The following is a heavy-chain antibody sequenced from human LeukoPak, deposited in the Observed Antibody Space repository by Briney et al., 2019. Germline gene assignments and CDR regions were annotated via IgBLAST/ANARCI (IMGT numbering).Heavy chain of an antibody. J-gene: IGHJ4*02. V-gene: IGHV4-34*01. D-gene: IGHD1-26*01. CDR1: GGSFSGYY. CDR2: INHSGST. CDR3: ARVRRVGVKADY. Sequence: SETLSLTCAVYGGSFSGYYWSWIRQPPGKGLEWIGEINHSGSTNYDPSLESRVTISVDTSKNQFSLKLSSVTAADTAVYYCARVRRVGVKADYWGQGTLVTVSS.